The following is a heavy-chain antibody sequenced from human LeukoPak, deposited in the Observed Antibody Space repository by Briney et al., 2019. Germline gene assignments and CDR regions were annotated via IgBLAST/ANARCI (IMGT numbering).Heavy chain of an antibody. J-gene: IGHJ4*02. CDR2: ISAYNGNT. Sequence: ASVKVSCKASGYTFTSFGFSWVRQAPGQGLEWMGWISAYNGNTNYAQKLQGRVTMTTDTSTSTAYMELSSLRSEDTAVYYCATVSRSGWPDYYFDYWGQGTLVTVSS. CDR1: GYTFTSFG. CDR3: ATVSRSGWPDYYFDY. D-gene: IGHD6-19*01. V-gene: IGHV1-18*01.